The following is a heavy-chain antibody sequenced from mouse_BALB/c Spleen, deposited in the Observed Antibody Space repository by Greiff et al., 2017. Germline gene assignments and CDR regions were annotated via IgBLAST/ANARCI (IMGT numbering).Heavy chain of an antibody. CDR2: ISDGGSYT. Sequence: EVMLVESGGGLVKPGGSLKLSCAASGFTFSDYYMYWVRQTPEKRLEWVATISDGGSYTYYPDSVKGRFTISRDNAKNNLYLQMSSLKSEDTAMYYCARVEGGAMDYWGQGTSVTVSS. CDR1: GFTFSDYY. V-gene: IGHV5-4*02. J-gene: IGHJ4*01. CDR3: ARVEGGAMDY.